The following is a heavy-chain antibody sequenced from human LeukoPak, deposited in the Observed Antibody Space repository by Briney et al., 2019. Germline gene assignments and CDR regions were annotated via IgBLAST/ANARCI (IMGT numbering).Heavy chain of an antibody. CDR3: VKVAKYYYGSETYYFFEQ. CDR2: INQDGTEK. J-gene: IGHJ4*02. V-gene: IGHV3-7*01. CDR1: GFTFTTYW. D-gene: IGHD3-10*01. Sequence: QPGGSLRLSCAASGFTFTTYWMSWVRQFPGKGLQWEANINQDGTEKYYVDSVKGRFTISRDNAKNSLHLQMNSLRVKDTAIYYCVKVAKYYYGSETYYFFEQWGQGTPVTASS.